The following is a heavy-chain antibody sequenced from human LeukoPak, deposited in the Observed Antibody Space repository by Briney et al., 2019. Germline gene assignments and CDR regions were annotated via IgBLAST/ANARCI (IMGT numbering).Heavy chain of an antibody. CDR1: GLTFSSYS. J-gene: IGHJ2*01. Sequence: PGGSQTLSCAASGLTFSSYSMNWLRQAPGKGLEWVSYISPSSSTVYYADSVKGRFTISRDNAKNSLYLEMNSLRDEDTAVYYCARDSATIGVDWYFDLWGGGPLVIVSS. CDR3: ARDSATIGVDWYFDL. CDR2: ISPSSSTV. V-gene: IGHV3-48*02. D-gene: IGHD5-12*01.